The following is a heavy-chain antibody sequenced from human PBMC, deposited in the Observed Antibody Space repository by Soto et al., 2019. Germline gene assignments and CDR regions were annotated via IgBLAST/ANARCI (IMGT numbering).Heavy chain of an antibody. V-gene: IGHV4-59*01. CDR3: ARDLLGYCSVNSCSDTSGMYA. CDR2: IFYSGST. CDR1: GGSITSYY. J-gene: IGHJ6*02. Sequence: PSETLSLTCTVSGGSITSYYWSWIRQPPGKGLEWIGYIFYSGSTNYNPSLKSRVTISVDTSKNQFSPNLSSVTAADTAVYYCARDLLGYCSVNSCSDTSGMYAWGQGTTLPVSS. D-gene: IGHD2-15*01.